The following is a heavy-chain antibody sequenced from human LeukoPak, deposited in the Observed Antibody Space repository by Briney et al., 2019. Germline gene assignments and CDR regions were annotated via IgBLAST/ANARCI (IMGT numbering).Heavy chain of an antibody. CDR2: IDWDDDK. CDR1: GFSLSTSGMC. V-gene: IGHV2-70*11. J-gene: IGHJ4*02. Sequence: SGPALVKPTQTLTLTCTFSGFSLSTSGMCMSWIRQPPGKALEWLARIDWDDDKYYSTSLKTRLTISKDTSKNQVVLTMTNMDPVDTATYYCARTGYSSGWYYFDYWGQGTLVTVSS. D-gene: IGHD6-19*01. CDR3: ARTGYSSGWYYFDY.